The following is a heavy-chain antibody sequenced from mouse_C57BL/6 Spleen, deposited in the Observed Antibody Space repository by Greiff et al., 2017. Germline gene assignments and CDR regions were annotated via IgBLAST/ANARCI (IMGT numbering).Heavy chain of an antibody. CDR2: IRYSGST. D-gene: IGHD4-1*01. Sequence: EVQLQESGPGMVKPSQSLSLTCTVTGYSITSGYDWHWIRHFPGNKLEWMGYIRYSGSTNYNPSLKSRISITHDTSTNPFFLKLNCVTTEDTATYYCARGGTGTRVSWFDYWGQGTLVTVSA. V-gene: IGHV3-1*01. J-gene: IGHJ3*01. CDR3: ARGGTGTRVSWFDY. CDR1: GYSITSGYD.